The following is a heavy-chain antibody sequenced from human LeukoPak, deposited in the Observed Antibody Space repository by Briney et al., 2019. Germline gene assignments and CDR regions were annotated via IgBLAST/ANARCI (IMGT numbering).Heavy chain of an antibody. CDR1: GFTFSSYA. V-gene: IGHV3-23*01. CDR3: XXXXXFFGVVITHFDY. D-gene: IGHD3-3*01. CDR2: ISGSGGST. J-gene: IGHJ4*02. Sequence: GGSLRLSCAASGFTFSSYAMSWVRQAPGKGLEWVSAISGSGGSTYYADSVKGRFTISRDNSKNTLYLQMNSLRAEDTAVYYCXXXXXFFGVVITHFDYWGQGTLVTVSS.